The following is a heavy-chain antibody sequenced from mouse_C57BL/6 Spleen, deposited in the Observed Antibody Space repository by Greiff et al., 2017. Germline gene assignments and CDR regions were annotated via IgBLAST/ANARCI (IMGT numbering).Heavy chain of an antibody. V-gene: IGHV1-47*01. CDR3: ARGAYYYGSSSLWYFDV. D-gene: IGHD1-1*01. CDR2: FHPYNDDT. J-gene: IGHJ1*03. Sequence: QVQLQQSGAELVKPGASVKMSCKASGYTFTTYPIEWMKQNHGKSLEWIGNFHPYNDDTKYNEKFKGKATLTVEKSSSTVYLELSRLTSDDSAVYYCARGAYYYGSSSLWYFDVWGTGTTVTVSS. CDR1: GYTFTTYP.